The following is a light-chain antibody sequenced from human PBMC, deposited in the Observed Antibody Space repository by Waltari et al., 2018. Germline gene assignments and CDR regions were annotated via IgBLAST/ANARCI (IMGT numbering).Light chain of an antibody. CDR1: QRVLFSSNNKNY. CDR3: QQCYTFPYT. Sequence: DIVMTQSPDSLAVSLGERATINCKSRQRVLFSSNNKNYLGWYKQKPGQPPKLLISWASARESGVPDRFSGSGSGTDFTLTISSLQAEDVAVYYCQQCYTFPYTFGQGTKLEI. V-gene: IGKV4-1*01. J-gene: IGKJ2*01. CDR2: WAS.